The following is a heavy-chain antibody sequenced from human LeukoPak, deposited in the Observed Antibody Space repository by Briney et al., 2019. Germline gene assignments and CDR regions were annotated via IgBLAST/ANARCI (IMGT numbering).Heavy chain of an antibody. Sequence: GGSLRLSCAASGFTVSSNYMSWVRQAPGKGLEWVSVIYSGGSTYYADSVKGRFIISRDNSQNTLFLQMNTVRTTAVYYCAKGFNYGSGRYEYYQHWGQGTLVTVSS. CDR2: IYSGGST. CDR1: GFTVSSNY. V-gene: IGHV3-66*01. CDR3: AKGFNYGSGRYEYYQH. D-gene: IGHD3-10*01. J-gene: IGHJ1*01.